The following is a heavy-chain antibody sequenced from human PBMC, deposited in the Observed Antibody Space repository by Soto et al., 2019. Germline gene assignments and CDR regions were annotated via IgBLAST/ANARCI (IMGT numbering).Heavy chain of an antibody. CDR3: ARHRDYGQWFDP. J-gene: IGHJ5*02. D-gene: IGHD4-17*01. V-gene: IGHV4-39*01. CDR2: IYYSGST. CDR1: GGSISSSSYY. Sequence: TSETLSLTCTVSGGSISSSSYYWGWIRQPPGKGLEWIGSIYYSGSTYYNPSLKSRVTISVDTSKNQFSLKLSSVTAADTAVYYCARHRDYGQWFDPWGQGTLVTAPQ.